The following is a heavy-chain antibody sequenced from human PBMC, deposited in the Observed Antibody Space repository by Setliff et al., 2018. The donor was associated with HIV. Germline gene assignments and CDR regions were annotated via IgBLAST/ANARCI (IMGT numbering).Heavy chain of an antibody. CDR3: VKDIDSEDWR. Sequence: ASVKVSCKASGYKFTDYYIHWVRQAPGQGLEWVGWINPDSGGTNLAHRFQGRVTMTRDTSIATAYMELLRPEDTAVYYCVKDIDSEDWRWGQGTLVTVSS. D-gene: IGHD3-22*01. J-gene: IGHJ4*02. V-gene: IGHV1-2*02. CDR2: INPDSGGT. CDR1: GYKFTDYY.